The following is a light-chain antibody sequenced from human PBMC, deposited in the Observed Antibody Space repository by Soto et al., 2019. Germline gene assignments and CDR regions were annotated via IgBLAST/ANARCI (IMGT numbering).Light chain of an antibody. V-gene: IGLV1-51*01. CDR2: DNN. CDR1: STNVGHNS. J-gene: IGLJ1*01. Sequence: QSVLTQPPSVSAAPGQEVTISCSGSSTNVGHNSVSWYQQLPGTAPKLLIYDNNKRPSGIPARFSGSKSGTSATLGITGLQTGDEADYYCGAWDHRLTVYVVGRGTKVTVL. CDR3: GAWDHRLTVYV.